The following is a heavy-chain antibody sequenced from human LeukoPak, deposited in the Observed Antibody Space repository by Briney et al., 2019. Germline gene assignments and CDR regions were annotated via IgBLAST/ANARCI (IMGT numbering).Heavy chain of an antibody. CDR3: ARDVGITPPKYWYFDL. Sequence: ASVKVSCKASGYTFTSYYIHWVRQAPGQGLEWMGIINPSGSSTSYAQKFQGRVTMTRDTSTSTVYMELSSLRSEDTAVYYCARDVGITPPKYWYFDLWGRGTLVTVSS. CDR2: INPSGSST. D-gene: IGHD1-14*01. V-gene: IGHV1-46*01. CDR1: GYTFTSYY. J-gene: IGHJ2*01.